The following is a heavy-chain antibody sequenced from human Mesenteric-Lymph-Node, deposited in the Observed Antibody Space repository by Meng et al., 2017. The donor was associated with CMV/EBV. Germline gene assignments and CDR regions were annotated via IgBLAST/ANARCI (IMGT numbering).Heavy chain of an antibody. CDR3: ARSPYGGSGSYNYDY. CDR1: GFTFSDYY. Sequence: SGFTFSDYYMSWIRQAPGKGLEWVSYISSSGGTIYYADSVKGRFTISRDNAKNSLYLQMNSLRADDTAVYYCARSPYGGSGSYNYDYWGQGTLVTVSS. D-gene: IGHD3-10*01. V-gene: IGHV3-11*04. CDR2: ISSSGGTI. J-gene: IGHJ4*02.